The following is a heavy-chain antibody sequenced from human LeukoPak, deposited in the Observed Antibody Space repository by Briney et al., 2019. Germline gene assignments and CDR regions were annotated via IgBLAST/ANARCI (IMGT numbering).Heavy chain of an antibody. CDR3: AREGYSGAFDY. J-gene: IGHJ4*02. D-gene: IGHD5-12*01. CDR2: IYTSGST. CDR1: GGSISSYY. Sequence: SETLSLTCTVSGGSISSYYWSWIRQPAGKGLEWIGRIYTSGSTNYNPSLKSRVTISVDRSKNQFSLKLSSVTAADTAVYYCAREGYSGAFDYWGQGTLVTVSS. V-gene: IGHV4-4*07.